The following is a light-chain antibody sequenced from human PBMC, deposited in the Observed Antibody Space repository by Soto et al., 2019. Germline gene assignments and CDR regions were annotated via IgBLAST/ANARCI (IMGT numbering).Light chain of an antibody. Sequence: EIVLAQSPATLSLSPGERATLSCRASQSVSIYLAWYQQKPGQAPRLLIYDASNRATGIPARFSGSGSGTDFTLTISSLEPEDFAVYYCQQHFNYPRTFGQATKVDIK. J-gene: IGKJ1*01. V-gene: IGKV3-11*01. CDR2: DAS. CDR1: QSVSIY. CDR3: QQHFNYPRT.